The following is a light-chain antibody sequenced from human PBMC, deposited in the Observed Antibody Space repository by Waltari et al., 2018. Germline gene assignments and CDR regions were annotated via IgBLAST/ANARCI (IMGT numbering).Light chain of an antibody. J-gene: IGLJ2*01. CDR3: SSFTSSTTGI. Sequence: SALTQPDSVSGSPGQSITISCSGISSDSGGYEYVSWYQQHPGKAPKVIIYDVNNRPSGVSNRFSCSKSGSSASLTISGLQAEDEADYYCSSFTSSTTGIFGGGTK. V-gene: IGLV2-14*03. CDR2: DVN. CDR1: SSDSGGYEY.